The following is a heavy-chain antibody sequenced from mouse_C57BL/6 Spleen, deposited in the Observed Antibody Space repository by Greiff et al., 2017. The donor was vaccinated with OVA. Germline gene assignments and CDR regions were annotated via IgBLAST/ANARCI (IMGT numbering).Heavy chain of an antibody. J-gene: IGHJ3*01. CDR1: GFTFTDYY. CDR2: IRNKANGYTT. CDR3: ARSPWFAY. Sequence: EVQRVESGGGLVQPGGSLSLSCAASGFTFTDYYMSWFRQPPGKALEWLGFIRNKANGYTTEYSASVKGRLTISRDNSQSILYLQMNALRAEDSATYYCARSPWFAYWGQGTLVTVSA. V-gene: IGHV7-3*01.